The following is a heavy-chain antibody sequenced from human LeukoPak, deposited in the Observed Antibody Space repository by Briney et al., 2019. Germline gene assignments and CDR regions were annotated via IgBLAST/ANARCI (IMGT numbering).Heavy chain of an antibody. D-gene: IGHD6-6*01. J-gene: IGHJ4*02. Sequence: GGSLRLSCAASGFTVSSNYMSWVRQAPGKGLEWVSVIYSGGTTYYADSVKGRFTISRDNSKNTLYLQMNSLGAEDTAVYYCARDNAPYTSSSSGLGLFDYWGQGTRSPSPQ. CDR2: IYSGGTT. CDR3: ARDNAPYTSSSSGLGLFDY. V-gene: IGHV3-53*01. CDR1: GFTVSSNY.